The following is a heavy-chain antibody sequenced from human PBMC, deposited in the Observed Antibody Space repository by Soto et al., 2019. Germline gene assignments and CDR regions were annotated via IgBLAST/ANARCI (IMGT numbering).Heavy chain of an antibody. Sequence: ESGGGVVQPGRSLRISCAASGFTFSSYAMHWVRQAPGKGLEWVVVISYDGSHEYYADSVKGRFSISRDNSKNTVYLQMNSLRIEDTAVYYCARDRQAVGFIDSWGQGTPVIVSS. J-gene: IGHJ4*02. CDR2: ISYDGSHE. CDR3: ARDRQAVGFIDS. D-gene: IGHD1-26*01. V-gene: IGHV3-30-3*01. CDR1: GFTFSSYA.